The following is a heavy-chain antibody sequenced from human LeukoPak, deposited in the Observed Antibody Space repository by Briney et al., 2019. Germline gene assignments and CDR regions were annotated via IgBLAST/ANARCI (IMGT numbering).Heavy chain of an antibody. CDR3: AGKDYYFDY. CDR1: GFTFSSYS. V-gene: IGHV3-21*01. J-gene: IGHJ4*02. CDR2: ISTMSSYI. D-gene: IGHD3/OR15-3a*01. Sequence: SAQSLRLSCAPSGFTFSSYSMNWDRQAPGKVLEWVSSISTMSSYIYYADSVKGRFTISRDHAKHSLYLQMNCLRAEDTAVYYWAGKDYYFDYWGEGTLVTVSS.